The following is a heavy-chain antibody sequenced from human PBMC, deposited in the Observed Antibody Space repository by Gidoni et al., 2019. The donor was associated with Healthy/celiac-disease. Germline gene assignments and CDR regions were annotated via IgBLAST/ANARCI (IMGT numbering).Heavy chain of an antibody. Sequence: EVQLVESGGGLVQPGGSLRLSCAASGFTVSTNYMSWVRQAPGKGLEWVSLIYRGDSTYYADSAKGRFTISRDNSKNTLYLQMNSLRGEDTAVYYCARPDSGDYLGPIEHWGQGTLVTVSS. CDR3: ARPDSGDYLGPIEH. CDR1: GFTVSTNY. D-gene: IGHD4-17*01. V-gene: IGHV3-66*02. J-gene: IGHJ4*02. CDR2: IYRGDST.